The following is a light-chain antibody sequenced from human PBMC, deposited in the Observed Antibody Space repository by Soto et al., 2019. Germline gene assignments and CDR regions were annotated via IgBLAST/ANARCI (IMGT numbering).Light chain of an antibody. J-gene: IGKJ5*01. CDR1: LSVSVY. V-gene: IGKV3-11*01. CDR2: DAS. CDR3: HQRQYWPPIT. Sequence: VVLTQSPATLSLSPGERPTLPCRTSLSVSVYLDWYQQKPGQAPRLLISDASNRATGIPARFSGSGSGTDFTLTISSLEPEDFAVYYCHQRQYWPPITFGQGTRLEI.